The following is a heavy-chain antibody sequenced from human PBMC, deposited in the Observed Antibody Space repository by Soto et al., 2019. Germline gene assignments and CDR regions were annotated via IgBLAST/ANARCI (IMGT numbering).Heavy chain of an antibody. D-gene: IGHD2-15*01. CDR2: IIPIFGTA. Sequence: SVKVSCKASGGTFSSYAISWVRQAPGQGLEWMGGIIPIFGTANYAQKFQGRVTITADESTSTAYMELSSLRSEDTAVYYCARVFGVRGYCSGGSCYGSWFDPWGQGTLVTVSS. V-gene: IGHV1-69*13. J-gene: IGHJ5*02. CDR3: ARVFGVRGYCSGGSCYGSWFDP. CDR1: GGTFSSYA.